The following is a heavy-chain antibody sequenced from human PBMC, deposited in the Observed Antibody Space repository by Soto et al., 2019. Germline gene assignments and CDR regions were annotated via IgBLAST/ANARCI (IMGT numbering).Heavy chain of an antibody. Sequence: QVQLVESGGGVVQPGRSLRLSCAASGFTFSSYAMHWVRQAPGKGLEWVAVISYDGSNKYYADSVKGRFTISRDNSKNTLYLQMNSLRAEDTAVYYCARESDCSSTSCSLGHAFDIWGQGTMVTVSS. CDR2: ISYDGSNK. CDR1: GFTFSSYA. V-gene: IGHV3-30-3*01. CDR3: ARESDCSSTSCSLGHAFDI. J-gene: IGHJ3*02. D-gene: IGHD2-2*01.